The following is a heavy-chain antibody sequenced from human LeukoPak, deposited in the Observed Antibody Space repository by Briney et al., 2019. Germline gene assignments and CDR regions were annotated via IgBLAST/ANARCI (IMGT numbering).Heavy chain of an antibody. V-gene: IGHV3-30-3*01. D-gene: IGHD3/OR15-3a*01. J-gene: IGHJ3*01. CDR3: AREGRYTGTGDAFDV. CDR2: ISNDANKK. CDR1: RFIFSMYS. Sequence: GGSLRLSCTASRFIFSMYSIHWVRQAPGKGLEWVAFISNDANKKDYADSVKGRFTISRDNSQQSLYLQMNNLRVDDTAVYYCAREGRYTGTGDAFDVWGQGTLVTVSS.